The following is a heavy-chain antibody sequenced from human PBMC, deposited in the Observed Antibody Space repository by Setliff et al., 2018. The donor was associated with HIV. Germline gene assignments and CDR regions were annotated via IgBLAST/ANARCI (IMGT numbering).Heavy chain of an antibody. V-gene: IGHV4-34*01. D-gene: IGHD6-19*01. CDR2: INHNEIT. J-gene: IGHJ4*02. CDR1: GGSFSGYY. CDR3: ARALAGGSGWNYFDL. Sequence: PSETLSLTCAVYGGSFSGYYWNWIRQSPGKGLEWIGEINHNEITKYNPSLESRVTILEALSKNQFSLNLDSVTAADTAVYFCARALAGGSGWNYFDLWGPGTLVTVSS.